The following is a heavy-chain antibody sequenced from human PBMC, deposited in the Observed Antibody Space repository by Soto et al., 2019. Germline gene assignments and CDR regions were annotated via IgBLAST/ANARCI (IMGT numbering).Heavy chain of an antibody. CDR1: GFRFSNYY. CDR3: AKASTSYSTGWRYYYYGLDV. V-gene: IGHV3-11*01. Sequence: GGSLRLSCAASGFRFSNYYMAWIRQAPGKGLEWVSYISSGGGSKYYADSVKGRFTIYRDNAKNILYLQMNSLRADDTAVYYCAKASTSYSTGWRYYYYGLDVWGQGTTVTVSS. D-gene: IGHD6-19*01. J-gene: IGHJ6*02. CDR2: ISSGGGSK.